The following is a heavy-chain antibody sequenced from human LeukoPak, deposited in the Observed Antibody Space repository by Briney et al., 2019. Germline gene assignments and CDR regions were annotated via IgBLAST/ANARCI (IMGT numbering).Heavy chain of an antibody. Sequence: GASVKVSCKASEYTFTAYFMHWVRQAPGQGLEWMGWINPKSDGTNYAQKFQGRVTMTRDTSISTVYMELRGLRSDDTAVYYCAREGRYAHGGRGFDYGGREPRVPVPS. J-gene: IGHJ4*02. CDR3: AREGRYAHGGRGFDY. CDR2: INPKSDGT. V-gene: IGHV1-2*02. CDR1: EYTFTAYF. D-gene: IGHD3-16*01.